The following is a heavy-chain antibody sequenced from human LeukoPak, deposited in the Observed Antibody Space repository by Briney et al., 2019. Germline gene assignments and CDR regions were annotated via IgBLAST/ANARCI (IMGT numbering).Heavy chain of an antibody. CDR2: ISSSSSYI. CDR3: ARDYYYDSSGYYYPLGNYFDY. J-gene: IGHJ4*02. CDR1: GFTFSSYS. V-gene: IGHV3-21*01. Sequence: GGSLRLSCAASGFTFSSYSMNWVRQAPGKGLEWVSSISSSSSYIYYADSVKGRFTISRDNAKNSLYLQMNSLRAEDTAVYYCARDYYYDSSGYYYPLGNYFDYWGQGTLVTVSS. D-gene: IGHD3-22*01.